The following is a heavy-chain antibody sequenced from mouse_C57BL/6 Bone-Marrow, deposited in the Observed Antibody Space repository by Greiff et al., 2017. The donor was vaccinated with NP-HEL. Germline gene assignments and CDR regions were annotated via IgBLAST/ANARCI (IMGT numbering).Heavy chain of an antibody. D-gene: IGHD2-5*01. Sequence: QVQLQQPGAELVRPGSSVKLSCKASGYTFTSYWMDWVKQRPGQGLEWIGNIYPSDSETHYNQKFKDKATLTVDKSSSTAYMQLSSLTSEDSAVYYCARAYYSNYMADYWGQGTSVTVSS. V-gene: IGHV1-61*01. CDR1: GYTFTSYW. CDR2: IYPSDSET. J-gene: IGHJ4*01. CDR3: ARAYYSNYMADY.